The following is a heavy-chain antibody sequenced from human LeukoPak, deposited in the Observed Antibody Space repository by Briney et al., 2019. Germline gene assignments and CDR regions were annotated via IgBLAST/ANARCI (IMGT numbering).Heavy chain of an antibody. CDR3: ARVRRPHYYDSSGYLDY. J-gene: IGHJ4*02. D-gene: IGHD3-22*01. CDR1: GGSISSGGYY. CDR2: IYYSGST. Sequence: PLETLSLTCTVSGGSISSGGYYWSWIRQHPGKGLEWIGYIYYSGSTYYNPSLKSRVTISVDTSKNQFSLKLSSVTAADTAVYYCARVRRPHYYDSSGYLDYWGQGTLVTVSS. V-gene: IGHV4-31*03.